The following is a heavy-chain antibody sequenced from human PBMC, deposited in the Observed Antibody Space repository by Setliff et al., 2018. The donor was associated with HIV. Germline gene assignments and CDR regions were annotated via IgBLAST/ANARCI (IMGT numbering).Heavy chain of an antibody. J-gene: IGHJ4*02. D-gene: IGHD5-18*01. CDR1: GGSISSGGYY. CDR3: ARGTWIRLSALALFDY. CDR2: IYYSGST. Sequence: ASETLSLTCTVSGGSISSGGYYWSWIRQHPGKGLEWIGYIYYSGSTYYNPSLKSRLTMSVDPSKNQFSLRLNSVTAADTAVYYCARGTWIRLSALALFDYWGQGTLVTVSS. V-gene: IGHV4-31*03.